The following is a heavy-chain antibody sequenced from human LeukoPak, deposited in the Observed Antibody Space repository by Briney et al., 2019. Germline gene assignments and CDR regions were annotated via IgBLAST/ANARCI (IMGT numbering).Heavy chain of an antibody. CDR2: IKEDGTRD. CDR3: ARDTEGGYFDL. Sequence: GGSLRLSCAASGFTFNTYWMSWVRQAPGKGLEWLANIKEDGTRDYYVESVKGRFTISKDNAKTSLYLQLSSLRAEDTAVYYCARDTEGGYFDLWGQGTLVTVSS. J-gene: IGHJ4*02. CDR1: GFTFNTYW. V-gene: IGHV3-7*01.